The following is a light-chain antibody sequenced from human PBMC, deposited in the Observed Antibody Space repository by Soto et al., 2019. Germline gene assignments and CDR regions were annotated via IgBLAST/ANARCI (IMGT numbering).Light chain of an antibody. CDR1: SSDVGGYNY. J-gene: IGLJ2*01. CDR3: SSYAGSNNLG. V-gene: IGLV2-8*01. Sequence: QSALTQPPSASGSPGQSVTISCTGTSSDVGGYNYVSWYQQHPGKAPKLMIYEVSKRPSGVPDRFCGSKSGNTASLTVSGLQAEDEADYYCSSYAGSNNLGFGGGTQLTVL. CDR2: EVS.